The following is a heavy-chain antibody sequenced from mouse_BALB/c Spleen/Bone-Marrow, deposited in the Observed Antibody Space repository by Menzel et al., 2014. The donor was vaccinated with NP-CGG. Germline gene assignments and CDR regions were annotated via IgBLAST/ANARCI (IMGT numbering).Heavy chain of an antibody. V-gene: IGHV1-7*01. CDR3: ARQITTVDYAMDY. CDR1: GYTFISYW. Sequence: QVQLQQSGAELAKPGASVKMSCKASGYTFISYWMHWVKQRPGQGLEWIGYINPSTGYTEYNQKFKDKATLTADKSSNTAYMQLSSLTSEDSAVYYCARQITTVDYAMDYWGQGTSVTVSS. J-gene: IGHJ4*01. CDR2: INPSTGYT. D-gene: IGHD1-1*01.